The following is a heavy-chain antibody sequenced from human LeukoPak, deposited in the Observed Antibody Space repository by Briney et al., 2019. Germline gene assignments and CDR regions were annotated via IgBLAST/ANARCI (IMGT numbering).Heavy chain of an antibody. Sequence: ASVKVSCKAPGYTFTGYYMHWVRQAPGQGLEWMGWINPNSGGTNYAQKFQGRVTMTRDTSISTAYMELSRLRSDDTAVYYCARDNRMSSWSDDAFDIWGQGTMVTVSS. J-gene: IGHJ3*02. V-gene: IGHV1-2*02. CDR2: INPNSGGT. CDR3: ARDNRMSSWSDDAFDI. CDR1: GYTFTGYY. D-gene: IGHD6-13*01.